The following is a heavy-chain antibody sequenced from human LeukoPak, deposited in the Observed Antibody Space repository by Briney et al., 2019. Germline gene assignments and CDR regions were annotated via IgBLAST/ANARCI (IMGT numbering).Heavy chain of an antibody. J-gene: IGHJ4*02. CDR3: ARRRTATVDFDY. CDR2: IYYSGNT. V-gene: IGHV4-39*01. Sequence: PSETLSLTCTVSGDSISSSDYYWGWIRQPPGRGLEWIGSIYYSGNTYYNPSLKSRVTISVVTSKNQFSLKVSSVTAADTAVYYCARRRTATVDFDYWGQGTLVTVSS. CDR1: GDSISSSDYY. D-gene: IGHD4-23*01.